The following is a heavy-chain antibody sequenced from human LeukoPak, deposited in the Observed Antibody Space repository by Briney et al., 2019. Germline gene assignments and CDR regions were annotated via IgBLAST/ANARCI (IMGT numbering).Heavy chain of an antibody. CDR1: GFTFSSYA. CDR3: ARQHDFWSGYLFDY. D-gene: IGHD3-3*01. J-gene: IGHJ4*02. CDR2: ISYDGSNK. V-gene: IGHV3-30*04. Sequence: PGRSLRLSCAASGFTFSSYAMHWVRQAPGKGLEWVAVISYDGSNKYYADSVKGRFTISRDNSKNTLYLQMNSLRAEDTAVYYCARQHDFWSGYLFDYWGQGTLVTVSS.